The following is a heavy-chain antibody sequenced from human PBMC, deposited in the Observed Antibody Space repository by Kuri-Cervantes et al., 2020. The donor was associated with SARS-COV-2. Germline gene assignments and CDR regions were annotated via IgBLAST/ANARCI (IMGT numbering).Heavy chain of an antibody. Sequence: KVSCKSSGYNFTPYRISWVRQRPEKGLEWMGTIDPDDSYTKYSPSFRGHVTISADKSISTIYLQWVSLKASDTAIYYCAKMEDLREFFQPWGQGTLVTVSS. D-gene: IGHD1-1*01. CDR1: GYNFTPYR. V-gene: IGHV5-10-1*01. CDR3: AKMEDLREFFQP. CDR2: IDPDDSYT. J-gene: IGHJ1*01.